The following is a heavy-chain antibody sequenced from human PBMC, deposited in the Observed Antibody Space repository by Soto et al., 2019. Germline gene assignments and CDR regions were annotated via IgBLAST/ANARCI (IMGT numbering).Heavy chain of an antibody. CDR1: GYTFTSYD. V-gene: IGHV1-8*01. J-gene: IGHJ4*02. Sequence: GASVKVSCKASGYTFTSYDINWVRQATGQGLEWMGWMNPNSGNTAYAQKFQGRVTMTRNTSISTAYMELSSLRSEDTAVYYCARDEKDTMVRGTPGMIGYWGQGTLVTVSS. CDR2: MNPNSGNT. CDR3: ARDEKDTMVRGTPGMIGY. D-gene: IGHD3-10*01.